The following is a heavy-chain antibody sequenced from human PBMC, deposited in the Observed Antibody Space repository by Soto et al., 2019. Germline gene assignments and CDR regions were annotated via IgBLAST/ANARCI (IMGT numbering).Heavy chain of an antibody. Sequence: RRLSCAASGFTFSSYATSWVRQAPGKGLEWVSAISGSGGSTYYADSVKGRFTISRDNSKNTLYLQMNSLRPEDTAVYYCARPGRWLQSHVDYWGPGTLVTVSS. J-gene: IGHJ4*02. D-gene: IGHD1-26*01. CDR2: ISGSGGST. CDR1: GFTFSSYA. CDR3: ARPGRWLQSHVDY. V-gene: IGHV3-23*01.